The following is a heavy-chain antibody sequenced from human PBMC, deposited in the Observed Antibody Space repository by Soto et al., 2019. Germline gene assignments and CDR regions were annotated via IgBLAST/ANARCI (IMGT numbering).Heavy chain of an antibody. D-gene: IGHD5-12*01. CDR1: GFSVIIY. V-gene: IGHV3-53*01. J-gene: IGHJ4*02. Sequence: PGGSLRLSCAASGFSVIIYVSWVRQAPGKGLEWVSTLSDRGTSHYADSVTGRFSVSRDNSKNTLYLQMNGLRVDDTAIYYCAGDYASGAYDFRGQGNQVTVSS. CDR2: LSDRGTS. CDR3: AGDYASGAYDF.